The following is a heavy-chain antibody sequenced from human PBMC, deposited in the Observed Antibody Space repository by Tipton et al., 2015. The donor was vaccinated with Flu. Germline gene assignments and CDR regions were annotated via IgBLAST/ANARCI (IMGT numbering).Heavy chain of an antibody. V-gene: IGHV4-39*07. CDR1: GGSISSSSYY. D-gene: IGHD4-23*01. CDR2: IYYSGST. J-gene: IGHJ4*02. Sequence: TLSLTCTVSGGSISSSSYYWGWIRQPPGKGLEWIGSIYYSGSTYYNPSLKSRVTISVDTSKNQFSLKLSSVTAADTAVYYCARGRYGGNYFGYWGQGTLVTVSP. CDR3: ARGRYGGNYFGY.